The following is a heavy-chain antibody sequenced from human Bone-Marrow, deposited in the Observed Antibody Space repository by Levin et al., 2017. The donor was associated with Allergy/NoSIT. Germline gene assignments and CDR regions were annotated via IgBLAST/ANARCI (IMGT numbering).Heavy chain of an antibody. V-gene: IGHV3-48*03. J-gene: IGHJ4*02. CDR3: ATHCGGDCFYDY. CDR2: ISSSGDTT. Sequence: GESLKISCVASGFTFRSYDMNWVRQAPGKGLEWVSYISSSGDTTYFTDSVKGRFSIFRDNAKNSLYLYMNSLRAEDTAVYYCATHCGGDCFYDYWGQGSLVTVSS. D-gene: IGHD2-21*01. CDR1: GFTFRSYD.